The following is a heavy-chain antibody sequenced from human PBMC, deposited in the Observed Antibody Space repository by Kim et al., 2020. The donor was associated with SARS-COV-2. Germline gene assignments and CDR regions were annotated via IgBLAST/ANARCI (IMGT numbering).Heavy chain of an antibody. CDR1: GFTFDDYV. D-gene: IGHD6-19*01. CDR3: AKDIYQRGGWSRGYFDY. V-gene: IGHV3-43*02. CDR2: ISGDGGTT. Sequence: GGSLRLSCAASGFTFDDYVMHWVRQAPGKGLEWVSLISGDGGTTYSADSVKGRFTISRDNSKNSLYLQMNSLRTEDTALYYCAKDIYQRGGWSRGYFDYWGQGTLVTVSS. J-gene: IGHJ4*02.